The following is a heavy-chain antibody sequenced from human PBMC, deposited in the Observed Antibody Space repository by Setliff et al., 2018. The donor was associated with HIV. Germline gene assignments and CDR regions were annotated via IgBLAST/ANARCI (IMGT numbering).Heavy chain of an antibody. CDR1: GYTFTNYF. J-gene: IGHJ4*02. CDR2: INPSGGQR. V-gene: IGHV1-46*01. Sequence: RASVKVSCKASGYTFTNYFVHWVRQAPGQGLEWMGMINPSGGQRSFALKFQGRITVATATSTATSTGTVYMELSSLRSEDTAVYYCAREAPDDHFDHWGQGTLVTVSS. D-gene: IGHD1-1*01. CDR3: AREAPDDHFDH.